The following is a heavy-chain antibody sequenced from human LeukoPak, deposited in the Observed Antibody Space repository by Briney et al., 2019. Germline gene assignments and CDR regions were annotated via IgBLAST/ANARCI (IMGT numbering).Heavy chain of an antibody. V-gene: IGHV1-69*05. CDR1: GGTSSTYT. Sequence: ASVKVSCKASGGTSSTYTISWVRQAPGQGLEWMGGIIPVFRTPNYAQKFQGRVTITTDESTSTAYMELSSLKSDDTAIYYCARVDRYYFYLDVWGKGTTVTVSS. CDR3: ARVDRYYFYLDV. J-gene: IGHJ6*03. CDR2: IIPVFRTP.